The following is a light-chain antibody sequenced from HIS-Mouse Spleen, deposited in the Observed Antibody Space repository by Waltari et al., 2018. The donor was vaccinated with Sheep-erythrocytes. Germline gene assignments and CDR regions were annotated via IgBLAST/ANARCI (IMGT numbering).Light chain of an antibody. CDR2: DVS. CDR3: CSYAGSYNHV. J-gene: IGLJ1*01. Sequence: QSALTQPASVSGSPGQSITISCTGTSSDVGSYNLVSWYQQHQGKAPKLMIYDVSKRPSGVPDRFSGSKSGNTASLTISGLQAEDEADYYCCSYAGSYNHVFATGTKVTVL. CDR1: SSDVGSYNL. V-gene: IGLV2-23*02.